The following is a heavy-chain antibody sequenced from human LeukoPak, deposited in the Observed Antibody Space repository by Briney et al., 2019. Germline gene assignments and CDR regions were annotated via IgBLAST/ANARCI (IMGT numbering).Heavy chain of an antibody. CDR3: ARALYYDYVWGSYHLYYFDY. CDR2: IIPIFGTA. Sequence: ASVKVSCKASGGTFSSYAISWVRQAPGQGLEWMGGIIPIFGTANCAQKFQGRVTITADESTSTAYMELSSLRSEDTAVYYCARALYYDYVWGSYHLYYFDYWGQGTLVTVSS. J-gene: IGHJ4*02. V-gene: IGHV1-69*13. CDR1: GGTFSSYA. D-gene: IGHD3-16*02.